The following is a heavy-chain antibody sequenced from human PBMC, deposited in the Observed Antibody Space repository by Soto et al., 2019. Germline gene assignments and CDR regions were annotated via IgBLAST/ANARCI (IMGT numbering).Heavy chain of an antibody. CDR2: INDSGDI. CDR1: GGSFSGYQ. CDR3: ARGLILWFGELSRRGGYYYYMDV. Sequence: QVQLQQWGAGLLKPSETLSLTCAVYGGSFSGYQWSWIRQTPGKGLEWIGGINDSGDINYNPSLKIRVTVLRDSPKKQISLRLSSVTAADTAVYYCARGLILWFGELSRRGGYYYYMDVWGKGTTVIVSS. V-gene: IGHV4-34*01. J-gene: IGHJ6*03. D-gene: IGHD3-10*01.